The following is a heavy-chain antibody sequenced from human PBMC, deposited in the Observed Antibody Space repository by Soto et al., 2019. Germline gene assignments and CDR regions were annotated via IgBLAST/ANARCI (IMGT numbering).Heavy chain of an antibody. CDR2: ISSSGYI. J-gene: IGHJ6*02. V-gene: IGHV3-21*01. CDR3: ARVCSGVSCYPGMDV. Sequence: EVQLVESGGGLVKQGGSLRLSCAASGFNFNSYTINWVRQAPGKRLEWLSSISSSGYIFSTDSVRGRFTISRDNAKNSAYLLMYSLGAEDTAVYFGARVCSGVSCYPGMDVWGQGTTVTVSS. CDR1: GFNFNSYT. D-gene: IGHD2-15*01.